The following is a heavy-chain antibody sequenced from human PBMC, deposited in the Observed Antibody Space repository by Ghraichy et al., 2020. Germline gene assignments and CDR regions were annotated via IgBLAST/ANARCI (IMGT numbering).Heavy chain of an antibody. CDR3: ARGFPPAKNIVVVPAAFDI. D-gene: IGHD2-2*01. V-gene: IGHV4-34*01. CDR2: INHSGST. CDR1: GGSFSGYY. Sequence: SETLSLTCAVYGGSFSGYYWSWIRQPPGKGLEWIGEINHSGSTNYNPSLKSRVTISVDTSKNQFSLKLSSVTAADTAVYYCARGFPPAKNIVVVPAAFDIWGQGTMVTVSS. J-gene: IGHJ3*02.